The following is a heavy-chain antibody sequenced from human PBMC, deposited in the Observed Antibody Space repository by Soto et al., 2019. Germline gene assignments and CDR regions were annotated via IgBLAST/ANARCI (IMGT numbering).Heavy chain of an antibody. V-gene: IGHV3-23*01. CDR2: ISGSGGST. D-gene: IGHD4-17*01. J-gene: IGHJ4*02. Sequence: EVQLLESGGGLVQPGGSLRLSCAASGFTFSSYAMSWVRQAPGKGLEWVSAISGSGGSTDYADSVKGRFTISRDTSKNALYLQMNSLRAEDTAVYYCAKGGYGDYRIQHLVGDGMWGQGTLVTVSS. CDR3: AKGGYGDYRIQHLVGDGM. CDR1: GFTFSSYA.